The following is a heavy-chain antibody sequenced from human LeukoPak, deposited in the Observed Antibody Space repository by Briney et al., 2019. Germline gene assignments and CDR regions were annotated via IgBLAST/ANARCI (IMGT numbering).Heavy chain of an antibody. V-gene: IGHV3-30*03. CDR2: ISNDASSK. CDR1: GFSVSNYY. D-gene: IGHD3-3*01. Sequence: PGGSLRLSCAVSGFSVSNYYMSWVRQVPGKGLEWVALISNDASSKFHADSVKGRFTISRDNSKNTLYLQMNSLRAEDTAVYYCARADVWLKYYFDYWGQGTLVTVSS. J-gene: IGHJ4*02. CDR3: ARADVWLKYYFDY.